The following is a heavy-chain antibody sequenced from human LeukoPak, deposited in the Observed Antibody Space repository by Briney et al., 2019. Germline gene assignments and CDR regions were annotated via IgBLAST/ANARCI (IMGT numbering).Heavy chain of an antibody. J-gene: IGHJ4*02. CDR3: ARAIYDSSGSGDY. D-gene: IGHD3-22*01. V-gene: IGHV3-48*02. CDR1: GFTFSSYA. CDR2: ISSSSSTI. Sequence: GSLRLSCAASGFTFSSYAMSWVRQAPGKGLEWVSYISSSSSTIFYADSVKGRFAISRDNAKNSLYLQMNSLRDEDTAMYYCARAIYDSSGSGDYWGQGTLVTVSS.